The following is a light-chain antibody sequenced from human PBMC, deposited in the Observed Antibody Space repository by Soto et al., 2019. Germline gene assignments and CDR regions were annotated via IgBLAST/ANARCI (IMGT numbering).Light chain of an antibody. CDR3: QQYDTSGVT. CDR2: GAF. V-gene: IGKV3-20*01. J-gene: IGKJ5*01. Sequence: IVLTQSPGTLSLSPGERATLSCRASRSVDASYLTWYQQTPGQAPRLLISGAFNRATGIPDRFSGSGSGTDFTLTISRLEPEDFAVYYCQQYDTSGVTFGQGTRLDIK. CDR1: RSVDASY.